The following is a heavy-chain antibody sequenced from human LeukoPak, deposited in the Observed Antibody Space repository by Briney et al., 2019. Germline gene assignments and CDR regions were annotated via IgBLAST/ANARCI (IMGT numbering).Heavy chain of an antibody. D-gene: IGHD2-15*01. CDR2: IWYDGSNK. CDR3: ARETSCSDGVCYLNYFDL. CDR1: GFTFSSYG. V-gene: IGHV3-33*01. J-gene: IGHJ4*02. Sequence: PGRSLRLSCAASGFTFSSYGMHWVRQAPGKGLEWVAVIWYDGSNKYYADSVKGRFTISRDNAKNSLYLQMNSLRAEDTATFYCARETSCSDGVCYLNYFDLWGQGTQVSVSS.